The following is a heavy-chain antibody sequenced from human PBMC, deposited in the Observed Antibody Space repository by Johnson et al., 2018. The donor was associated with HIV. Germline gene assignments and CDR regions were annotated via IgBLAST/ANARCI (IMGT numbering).Heavy chain of an antibody. D-gene: IGHD3-10*01. Sequence: VQLVESGGGVVQPGGSLRLSCAASGFTFSSYGMHWVRQAPGKGLEWVAVISYDGSNKYYADSVKGRFTISRDNSKNTLYLQMNSLRAEDTAVYYWAGEGQRLLWFGERRSDAFDIWGQGTMVTVSS. J-gene: IGHJ3*02. CDR1: GFTFSSYG. V-gene: IGHV3-30*19. CDR3: AGEGQRLLWFGERRSDAFDI. CDR2: ISYDGSNK.